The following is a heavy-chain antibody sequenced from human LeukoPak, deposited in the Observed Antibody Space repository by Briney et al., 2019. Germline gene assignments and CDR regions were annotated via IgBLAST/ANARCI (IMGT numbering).Heavy chain of an antibody. CDR1: GFTFSSYW. V-gene: IGHV3-7*04. CDR2: IKYDGSEK. Sequence: PGGSLRLSCAASGFTFSSYWMSWVRQAPGKGLEWVANIKYDGSEKYYVDSVKGRFTISRDNAKNSLYLQMNSLRVDDTAAYYCVRGYSTELDYWGQGTLVTVSS. J-gene: IGHJ4*02. CDR3: VRGYSTELDY. D-gene: IGHD6-13*01.